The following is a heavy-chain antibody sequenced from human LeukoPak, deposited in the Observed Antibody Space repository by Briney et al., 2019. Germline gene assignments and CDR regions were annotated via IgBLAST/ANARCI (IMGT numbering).Heavy chain of an antibody. CDR1: GGSINGYY. CDR3: ARGGRTTNDY. CDR2: IRYTGST. V-gene: IGHV4-59*13. Sequence: PSETLSLTCTVSGGSINGYYWTWIRQPPGKGLDWIGYIRYTGSTNHNPSLKSRVTMSIDTSKKQFALKLSSVTAADTAVYYCARGGRTTNDYWGQGTLVTVSS. J-gene: IGHJ4*02. D-gene: IGHD2-2*01.